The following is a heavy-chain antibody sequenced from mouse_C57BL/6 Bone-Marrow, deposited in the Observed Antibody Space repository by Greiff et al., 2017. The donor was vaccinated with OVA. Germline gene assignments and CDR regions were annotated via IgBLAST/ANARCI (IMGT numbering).Heavy chain of an antibody. V-gene: IGHV5-6*01. CDR1: GFTFSSYG. CDR3: ARHEGPLFAY. D-gene: IGHD3-3*01. CDR2: ISSGGSYT. Sequence: EVQGVESGGDLVKPGGSLKLSCAASGFTFSSYGMSWVRQTPDKRLEWVATISSGGSYTYYPDSVKGRFTISRDNAKNTLYLQMSSLKSEDTAMYYCARHEGPLFAYWGQGTLVTVSA. J-gene: IGHJ3*01.